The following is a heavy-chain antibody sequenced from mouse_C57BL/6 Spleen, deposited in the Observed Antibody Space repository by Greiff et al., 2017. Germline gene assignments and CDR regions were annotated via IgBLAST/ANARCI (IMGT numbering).Heavy chain of an antibody. V-gene: IGHV1-72*01. CDR2: IDPNSGGT. D-gene: IGHD1-1*01. Sequence: VQLQQPGSELVKPGASEMLSWKAPGYTFPSYWMDWVKQRPGRGLVWVGRIDPNSGGTKYNEKFKSTATLTVDKPSSTAYKQLSSLTSEDSTVYYCARVYYGSSLYYYAMDYWGQGTSVTVSS. CDR1: GYTFPSYW. CDR3: ARVYYGSSLYYYAMDY. J-gene: IGHJ4*01.